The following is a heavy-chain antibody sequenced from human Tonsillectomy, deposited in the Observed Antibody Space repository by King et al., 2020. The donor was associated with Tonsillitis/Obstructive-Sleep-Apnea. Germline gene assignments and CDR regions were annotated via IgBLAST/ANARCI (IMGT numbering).Heavy chain of an antibody. D-gene: IGHD2-15*01. J-gene: IGHJ3*01. CDR1: NGSVSYGAYY. CDR2: IYYTGNT. Sequence: QLQESGPGLVEPSETLSLTCTVSNGSVSYGAYYWSWIRQPPGQGLEWIGYIYYTGNTNYNPSLKSRVTISVDKSRNQFSLRLSSVTAADTALYYCARDANVVVLALDAFDFWGQGTMVSVSS. CDR3: ARDANVVVLALDAFDF. V-gene: IGHV4-61*08.